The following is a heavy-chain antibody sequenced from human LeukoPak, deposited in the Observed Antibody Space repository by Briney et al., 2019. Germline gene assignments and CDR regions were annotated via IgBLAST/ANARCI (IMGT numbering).Heavy chain of an antibody. J-gene: IGHJ6*03. CDR3: ARDWVAAGGDYMDV. Sequence: GGSLRLSCAASGFTFSSYWMSWVRQAPGKGLEWVANIKQDGSEKYYVGSVKGRFTISRDNAKNSLYLQMNSLRAEDTAVYYCARDWVAAGGDYMDVWGKGTTVIISS. D-gene: IGHD6-13*01. CDR2: IKQDGSEK. CDR1: GFTFSSYW. V-gene: IGHV3-7*01.